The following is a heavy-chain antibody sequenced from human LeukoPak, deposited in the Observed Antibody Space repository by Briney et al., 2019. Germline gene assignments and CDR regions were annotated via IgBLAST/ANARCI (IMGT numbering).Heavy chain of an antibody. CDR2: IWYDGSNK. CDR3: AKEHSGYDLGYFDY. Sequence: PGRSLRLSCAASGFTFSSYGMHWVRQAPGKGLEWVAVIWYDGSNKYYADSVKGRFTISRDNSKNTLYLQMNSLRAEDTAMYYCAKEHSGYDLGYFDYWGQGTLVTVSS. J-gene: IGHJ4*02. V-gene: IGHV3-33*06. CDR1: GFTFSSYG. D-gene: IGHD5-12*01.